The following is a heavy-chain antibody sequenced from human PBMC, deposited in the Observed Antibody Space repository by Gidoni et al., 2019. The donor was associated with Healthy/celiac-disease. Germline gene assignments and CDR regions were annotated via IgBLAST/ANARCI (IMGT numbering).Heavy chain of an antibody. Sequence: QVQLVESGGGVVQPGRSLRLSCAASGFTFSSYGMNWVRQAPGKGLEWVAVISYDGSNKYYADSVKGRFTISRDNSKNTLYLQMNSLRAEDTAVYYCAKDSMVTSYYYYYGMDVWGQGTTVTVSS. J-gene: IGHJ6*02. CDR2: ISYDGSNK. V-gene: IGHV3-30*18. CDR1: GFTFSSYG. CDR3: AKDSMVTSYYYYYGMDV. D-gene: IGHD5-18*01.